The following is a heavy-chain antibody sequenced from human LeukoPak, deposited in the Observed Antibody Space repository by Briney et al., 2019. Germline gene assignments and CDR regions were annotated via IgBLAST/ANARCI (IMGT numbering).Heavy chain of an antibody. CDR2: INPNSGGT. CDR1: GYTFTGYY. CDR3: ARPRYYYDSSGYYHY. D-gene: IGHD3-22*01. V-gene: IGHV1-2*02. J-gene: IGHJ4*02. Sequence: ASVKVSCKASGYTFTGYYMHWVRQAPGQGLEWMGWINPNSGGTNYAQKFQGRVTMTRDTSISTAYMELSRLRSDDTAVYYCARPRYYYDSSGYYHYWGQGTLVTVSS.